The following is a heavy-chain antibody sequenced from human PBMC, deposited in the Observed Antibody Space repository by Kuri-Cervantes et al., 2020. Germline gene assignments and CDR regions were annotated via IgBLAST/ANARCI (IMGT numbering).Heavy chain of an antibody. CDR3: ARRGYYDSHRRRDAFDI. J-gene: IGHJ3*02. CDR2: IYHSGST. CDR1: GFTFSSYW. V-gene: IGHV4-4*02. Sequence: GSLRLSCAASGFTFSSYWMSWVRQPPGKGLEWIGEIYHSGSTNYNPSLKSRVTISVDKSKNQFSLKLSSVTAADTAVYYCARRGYYDSHRRRDAFDIWGQGTMVTVSS. D-gene: IGHD3-22*01.